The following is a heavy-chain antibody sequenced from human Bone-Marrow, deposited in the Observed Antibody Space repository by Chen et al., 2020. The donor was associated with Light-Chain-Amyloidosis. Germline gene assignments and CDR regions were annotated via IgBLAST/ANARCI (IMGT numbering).Heavy chain of an antibody. CDR1: GYTFPNYW. D-gene: IGHD5-12*01. CDR3: ARRRDGYNFDY. J-gene: IGHJ4*02. CDR2: IYPNDSDA. V-gene: IGHV5-51*01. Sequence: EVQLEQSGPEVKKPGESLKISCKGSGYTFPNYWIGWVRQMPGKGLEWMGVIYPNDSDARYSPSFEGQVTISADKSITTXXXQWRSLKASDTAMYYCARRRDGYNFDYWGQGTLVTVSS.